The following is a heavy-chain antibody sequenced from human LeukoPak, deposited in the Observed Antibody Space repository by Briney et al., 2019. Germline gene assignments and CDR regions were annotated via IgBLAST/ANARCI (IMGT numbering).Heavy chain of an antibody. CDR1: GFSFSRYW. CDR3: ATGHYYDSSGYSPLPDAFDI. CDR2: MNSDGSST. J-gene: IGHJ3*02. D-gene: IGHD3-22*01. Sequence: GGSLRLSCAASGFSFSRYWMHWVRQAPGKGLVWVSRMNSDGSSTNYADSVKGRFTISRDNAKNILYLQMNSLRAEDTAVYHCATGHYYDSSGYSPLPDAFDIWGEGTMVTVSS. V-gene: IGHV3-74*01.